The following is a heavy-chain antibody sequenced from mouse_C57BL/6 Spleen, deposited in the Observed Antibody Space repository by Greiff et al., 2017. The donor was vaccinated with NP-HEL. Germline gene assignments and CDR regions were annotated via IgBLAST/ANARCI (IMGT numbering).Heavy chain of an antibody. CDR2: IHPSDSDT. V-gene: IGHV1-74*01. D-gene: IGHD1-1*01. CDR3: AIADRYYGHAMDY. CDR1: GYTFTSYW. Sequence: VQLQQPGAELVKPGASVKVSFKASGYTFTSYWMHWVKQRPGQGLEWIGRIHPSDSDTNYNQKFKGKATLTVDKSSSTAYMQLSSLTSEDSAVYYCAIADRYYGHAMDYWGQGTSVTVSS. J-gene: IGHJ4*01.